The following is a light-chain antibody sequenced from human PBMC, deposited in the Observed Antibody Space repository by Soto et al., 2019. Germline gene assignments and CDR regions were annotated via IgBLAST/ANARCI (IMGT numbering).Light chain of an antibody. CDR1: QSVDSKY. CDR2: AAS. Sequence: EVVLTQSPGTLSLSPGERSTLSGRASQSVDSKYLAWYQQKPGQAPRILIFAASSRATGIPDRFSGSGSGTDFTLTISRLEPGDFAVYYCQQYGYSSWTFGQGTTVDIK. J-gene: IGKJ1*01. V-gene: IGKV3-20*01. CDR3: QQYGYSSWT.